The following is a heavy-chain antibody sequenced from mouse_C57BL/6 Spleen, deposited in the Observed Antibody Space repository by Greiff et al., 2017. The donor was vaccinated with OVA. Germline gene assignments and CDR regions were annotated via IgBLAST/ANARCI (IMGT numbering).Heavy chain of an antibody. CDR1: GYTFTDYN. CDR2: INPNNGGT. V-gene: IGHV1-22*01. J-gene: IGHJ4*01. CDR3: ARSGLPNYYAMDY. D-gene: IGHD2-2*01. Sequence: VQLQQSGPELVKPGASVKMSCKASGYTFTDYNMHWVKQSHGKSLEWIGYINPNNGGTSYNQKFKGKATLTVNKSSSTAYMELRSLTSEDSAVYYCARSGLPNYYAMDYWGQGTSVTVSS.